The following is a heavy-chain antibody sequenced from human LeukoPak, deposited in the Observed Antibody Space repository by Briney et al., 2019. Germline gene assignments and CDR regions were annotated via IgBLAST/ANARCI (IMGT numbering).Heavy chain of an antibody. D-gene: IGHD3-10*01. Sequence: ASVKDSCKASGYTFTSYYMHWVRQAPGQGLEWMGIINPSGGSTSYAQKFQGRVTMTRDTSTSTVYMELSSLRSEDTAVYYCARETVRGTCWFDPWGQGTLVTVSS. CDR1: GYTFTSYY. CDR2: INPSGGST. CDR3: ARETVRGTCWFDP. V-gene: IGHV1-46*01. J-gene: IGHJ5*02.